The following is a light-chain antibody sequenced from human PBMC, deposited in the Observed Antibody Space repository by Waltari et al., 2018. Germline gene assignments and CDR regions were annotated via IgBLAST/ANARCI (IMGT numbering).Light chain of an antibody. V-gene: IGLV2-23*01. J-gene: IGLJ3*02. CDR2: EGS. Sequence: QSALTQPASVSGSPGQSITISCTVTSSAFGSYHLFSWYQHHPGKAPKLMIYEGSNRPSGVSNRFSGSKSGNTASLTISGLQAEDEADYYCCSYAGSNTWVFGEGTKLTVL. CDR1: SSAFGSYHL. CDR3: CSYAGSNTWV.